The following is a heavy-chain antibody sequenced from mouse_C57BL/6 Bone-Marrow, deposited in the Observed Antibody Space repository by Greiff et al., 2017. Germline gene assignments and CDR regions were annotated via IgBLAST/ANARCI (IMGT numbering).Heavy chain of an antibody. CDR2: ISSGSSTI. V-gene: IGHV5-17*01. J-gene: IGHJ2*01. Sequence: EVHLVESGGGLVKPGGSLKLSCAASGFTFSDYGMHWVRQAPEKGLEWVAYISSGSSTIYYADTVQGRFTISRDNAKNTLFLQMTSLRSEDTAMYYCARLTGHYFDYWGQGTTLTVSS. D-gene: IGHD4-1*01. CDR1: GFTFSDYG. CDR3: ARLTGHYFDY.